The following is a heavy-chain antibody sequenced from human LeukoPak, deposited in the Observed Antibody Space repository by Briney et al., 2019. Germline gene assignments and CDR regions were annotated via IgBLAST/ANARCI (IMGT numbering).Heavy chain of an antibody. Sequence: SETLSLTCAVYGGSFSGYYWSWIRQPPGKGLEWIGEINHSGSTNYNPSLKSRVTISVDTSKNQFSLKLSTVTAADTAVYYCARGLSAIVYWGQGTLVTVSS. CDR2: INHSGST. CDR1: GGSFSGYY. CDR3: ARGLSAIVY. D-gene: IGHD2-15*01. V-gene: IGHV4-34*01. J-gene: IGHJ4*02.